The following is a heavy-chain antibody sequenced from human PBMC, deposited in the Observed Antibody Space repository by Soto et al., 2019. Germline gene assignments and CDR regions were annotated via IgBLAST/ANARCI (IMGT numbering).Heavy chain of an antibody. Sequence: SVKVSCKASGGTFSSYTISWVRQAPGQGLEWMGRIIPILGITNYAQKFQGRVTITRDTSASTAYMELSSLRSEDTAVYYCARSIVVVTALDYWGQGTLVTVSS. CDR1: GGTFSSYT. V-gene: IGHV1-69*02. CDR3: ARSIVVVTALDY. CDR2: IIPILGIT. J-gene: IGHJ4*02. D-gene: IGHD2-21*02.